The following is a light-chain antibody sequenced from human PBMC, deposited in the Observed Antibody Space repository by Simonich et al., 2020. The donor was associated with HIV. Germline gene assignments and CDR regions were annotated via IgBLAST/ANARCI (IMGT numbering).Light chain of an antibody. CDR3: SSYTRSNTLV. V-gene: IGLV2-14*01. Sequence: QSALTPPAPVSGSPGQSITISCTGTSGDVGGYNYVSWDQQHPGKAPKLMIYDVSKRPSGVSNRFSGSKSGNTASLTISGLQAEDEADYYCSSYTRSNTLVFGGGTKLTVL. CDR2: DVS. CDR1: SGDVGGYNY. J-gene: IGLJ2*01.